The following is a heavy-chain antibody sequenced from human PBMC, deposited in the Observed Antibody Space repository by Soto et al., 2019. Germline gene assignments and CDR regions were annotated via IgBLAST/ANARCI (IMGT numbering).Heavy chain of an antibody. J-gene: IGHJ4*02. CDR2: IYNGERT. D-gene: IGHD6-19*01. CDR1: GASIRNFY. CDR3: AQTTGWPGFDY. V-gene: IGHV4-59*01. Sequence: QVHLQESGPGLVKPSETMSLTCTASGASIRNFYWNWVRQFPGKGLEWIGHIYNGERTNYNPSLMSRVNISVDTSKYQFSLKFSSMNVADTAVYYCAQTTGWPGFDYWGQGTLVAVSS.